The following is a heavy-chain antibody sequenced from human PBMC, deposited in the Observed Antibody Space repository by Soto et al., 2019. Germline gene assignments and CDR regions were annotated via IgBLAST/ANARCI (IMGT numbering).Heavy chain of an antibody. V-gene: IGHV4-34*01. CDR2: INHSGST. Sequence: PSETLSLTCAVYGGSFSGYYWSWIRQPPGKGLEWIGEINHSGSTNYNPSLKSRVTISVDTSKNQFSLKLSSVTAADTAVYYCGRRSRGFPQSGGVFDFWPQGTLAPV. D-gene: IGHD3-10*01. J-gene: IGHJ3*01. CDR1: GGSFSGYY. CDR3: GRRSRGFPQSGGVFDF.